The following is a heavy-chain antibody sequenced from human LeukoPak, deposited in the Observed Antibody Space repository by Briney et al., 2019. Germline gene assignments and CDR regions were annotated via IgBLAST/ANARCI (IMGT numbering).Heavy chain of an antibody. CDR1: GGISHPYA. CDR3: ARGNGTYTPSDH. CDR2: ITPLVSTT. V-gene: IGHV1-69*01. D-gene: IGHD1-26*01. J-gene: IGHJ4*02. Sequence: SVKVSCKASGGISHPYAIAWLRQAPGRGLEWMGGITPLVSTTVYARQLQGRVTFTADEATRTVYMELRSLSSDDTAIYYCARGNGTYTPSDHWGQGTLVTVSS.